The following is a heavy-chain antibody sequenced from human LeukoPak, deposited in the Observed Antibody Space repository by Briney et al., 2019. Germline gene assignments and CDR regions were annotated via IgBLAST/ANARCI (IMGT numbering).Heavy chain of an antibody. CDR1: GYTFTSYA. D-gene: IGHD6-13*01. V-gene: IGHV7-4-1*02. CDR2: INTNTGNP. J-gene: IGHJ4*02. CDR3: ASSSSWYDKNFDY. Sequence: ASVRVSCKASGYTFTSYAMNWVRQAPGQGLEWMGWINTNTGNPTYAQGFTGRFVFSLDTSVSTAYLQISSLKAEDTAVYYCASSSSWYDKNFDYWGQGTLVTVSS.